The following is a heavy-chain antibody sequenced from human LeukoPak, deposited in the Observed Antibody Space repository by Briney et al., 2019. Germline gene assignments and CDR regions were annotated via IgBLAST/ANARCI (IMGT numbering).Heavy chain of an antibody. D-gene: IGHD1-1*01. V-gene: IGHV3-30*18. J-gene: IGHJ4*02. CDR3: VKGLVQTTMSYSVDY. Sequence: PGRSLRLSCAASGFTFTNYAMHWVRQTPGKGLEWVALISSDGSKNIYADPVKGRFTVSRDNSKNTLYLQMNSLGAEDTAVYYCVKGLVQTTMSYSVDYWGQGALVTVSS. CDR2: ISSDGSKN. CDR1: GFTFTNYA.